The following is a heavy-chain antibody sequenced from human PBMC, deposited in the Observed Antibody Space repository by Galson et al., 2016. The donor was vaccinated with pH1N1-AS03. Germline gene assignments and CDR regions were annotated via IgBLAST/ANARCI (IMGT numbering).Heavy chain of an antibody. CDR1: GLSVAKNY. J-gene: IGHJ4*02. D-gene: IGHD5-24*01. CDR3: AGVDSSTYSDGWVPFDY. Sequence: SLRLSCAVSGLSVAKNYMSWVRQAPGKGLEWVSSIYTGGDTFYTDSVRGRFTISRDDSKNTLYLQMNRLRAADTAMYYCAGVDSSTYSDGWVPFDYWGQGTLVTVSS. V-gene: IGHV3-53*01. CDR2: IYTGGDT.